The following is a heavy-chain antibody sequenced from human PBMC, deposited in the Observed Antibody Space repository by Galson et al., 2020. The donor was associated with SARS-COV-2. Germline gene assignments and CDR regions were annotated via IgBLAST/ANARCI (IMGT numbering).Heavy chain of an antibody. D-gene: IGHD5-12*01. Sequence: SETLSLTCTVSGGSISSGGYYWSWIRQHPGKGLEWIGYIYYSGSTYYNPSLKSRVTISVDTSKNQFSLKLSSVTAADTAVYYCAREGYSGYDIYNGMDVWGQGTTVTVSS. V-gene: IGHV4-31*03. CDR3: AREGYSGYDIYNGMDV. CDR2: IYYSGST. CDR1: GGSISSGGYY. J-gene: IGHJ6*02.